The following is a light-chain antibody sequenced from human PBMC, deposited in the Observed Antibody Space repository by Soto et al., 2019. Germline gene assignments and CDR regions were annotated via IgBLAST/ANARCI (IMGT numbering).Light chain of an antibody. CDR2: DAS. J-gene: IGKJ4*01. CDR1: QSISSK. CDR3: QQYDKWPPT. V-gene: IGKV3-15*01. Sequence: EIVMTQSPATLSVSPGERATLSCRASQSISSKLAWYQQRPGQAHRLLIFDASTRATGVPVRFRGSGSGTEFTLTISGLQSEDFAVYCCQQYDKWPPTFGGGTKVEIK.